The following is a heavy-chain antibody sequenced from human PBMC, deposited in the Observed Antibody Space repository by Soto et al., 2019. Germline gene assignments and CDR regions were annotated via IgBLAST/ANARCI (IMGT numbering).Heavy chain of an antibody. J-gene: IGHJ4*02. V-gene: IGHV2-5*02. CDR1: GFSLTTSGVG. CDR2: LYWDDDK. Sequence: QITLRESGPTLVKPTQTLTLTCTLSGFSLTTSGVGVGWIRQPPGKALEWLALLYWDDDKRYSPSLKNRLTITKDTSKTQVVLILTNIDPVDTATYYCAHTYGGKSNYFDYWGQGTLVTVSS. D-gene: IGHD4-17*01. CDR3: AHTYGGKSNYFDY.